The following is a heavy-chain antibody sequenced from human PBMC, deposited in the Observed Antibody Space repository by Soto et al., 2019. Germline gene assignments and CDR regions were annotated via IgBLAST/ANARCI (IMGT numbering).Heavy chain of an antibody. J-gene: IGHJ5*02. CDR2: MNPNSGNT. CDR1: GYTFTSYD. V-gene: IGHV1-8*01. Sequence: QVQLVQSGAEVKKPGASVKVSCKASGYTFTSYDINWVRQATGQGLEWMGWMNPNSGNTGYAQKFQGRVTMTRNTSINTAYMELSSLRSEDTAVYYCARAPSTVTHLRNWFDPWGQGTLVTVSS. D-gene: IGHD4-17*01. CDR3: ARAPSTVTHLRNWFDP.